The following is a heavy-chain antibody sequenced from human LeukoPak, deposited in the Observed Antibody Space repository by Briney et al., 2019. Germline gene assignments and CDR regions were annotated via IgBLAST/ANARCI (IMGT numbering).Heavy chain of an antibody. Sequence: PSETLSLTCTVSGGSISSYYWNWVRQPPGKGLEGIGYIYYSGTTHYNPSLESRVTISVDTSKNQFSLKLRSVTAADTALYSCARLNYGDYAEGAFHIWGQGTMVTVSS. CDR3: ARLNYGDYAEGAFHI. D-gene: IGHD4-17*01. CDR2: IYYSGTT. CDR1: GGSISSYY. J-gene: IGHJ3*02. V-gene: IGHV4-59*08.